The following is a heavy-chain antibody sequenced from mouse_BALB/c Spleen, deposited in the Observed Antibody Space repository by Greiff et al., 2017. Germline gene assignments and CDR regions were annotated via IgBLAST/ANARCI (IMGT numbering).Heavy chain of an antibody. V-gene: IGHV1-54*01. CDR1: GYAFTNYL. Sequence: QVQLQQSGAELVRPGTSVKVSCKASGYAFTNYLIEWVKQRPGQGLEWIGVINPGSGGTNYNEKFKGKATLTADKSSSTAYMQLSSLTSDDSAVYFCARWGNYAVDYWGQGTTLTVSS. D-gene: IGHD2-1*01. CDR2: INPGSGGT. J-gene: IGHJ2*01. CDR3: ARWGNYAVDY.